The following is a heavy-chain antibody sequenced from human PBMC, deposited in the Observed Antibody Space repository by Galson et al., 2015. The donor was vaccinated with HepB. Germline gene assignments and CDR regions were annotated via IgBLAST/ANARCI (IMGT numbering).Heavy chain of an antibody. J-gene: IGHJ6*02. V-gene: IGHV3-43*01. CDR1: GFTFDDYT. CDR2: ISWDGGST. D-gene: IGHD2-15*01. Sequence: SLRLSCAASGFTFDDYTMHWVRQAPGKGLEWVSLISWDGGSTYYADSVKGRFTISRDNSKNSLYLQMNSLRTEDTALYYCAKDGCGSGGSCYSAPYYYGMDVWGRGTTVTVSS. CDR3: AKDGCGSGGSCYSAPYYYGMDV.